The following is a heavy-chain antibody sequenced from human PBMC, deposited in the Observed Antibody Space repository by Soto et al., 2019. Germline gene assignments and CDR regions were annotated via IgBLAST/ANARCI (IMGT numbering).Heavy chain of an antibody. Sequence: ASVKVSCKASGYTFTSYDINWVRQATGQGLEWMGWMNPNSGNTGYAQKFQGRVTMTRNTSISTAYMELSSLRSEDTAVYYCARVGGYALEDNWFDPWGQGTLVTVSS. CDR1: GYTFTSYD. V-gene: IGHV1-8*01. J-gene: IGHJ5*02. D-gene: IGHD6-25*01. CDR2: MNPNSGNT. CDR3: ARVGGYALEDNWFDP.